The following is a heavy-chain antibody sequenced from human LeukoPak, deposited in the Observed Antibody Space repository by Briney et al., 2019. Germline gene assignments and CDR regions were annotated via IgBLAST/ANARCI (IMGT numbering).Heavy chain of an antibody. J-gene: IGHJ4*02. CDR1: GFTFSSYS. D-gene: IGHD1-1*01. V-gene: IGHV3-48*01. CDR3: AKDLLERTWY. CDR2: ISSSSSTI. Sequence: GGSLRLSCAASGFTFSSYSMSWVRQAPGKGLEWVSYISSSSSTIYYADSVKGRFTISRDNAKNSLYLQMNSLRAADTAVYYCAKDLLERTWYWGQGTLVTVSS.